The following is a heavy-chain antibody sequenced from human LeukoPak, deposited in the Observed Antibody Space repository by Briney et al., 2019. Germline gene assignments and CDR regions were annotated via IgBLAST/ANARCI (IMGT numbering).Heavy chain of an antibody. CDR1: GGSISSGDYF. J-gene: IGHJ4*02. CDR3: TRAYWIGFRFDS. Sequence: PSQTLSLTCSVSGGSISSGDYFWTWIRQPPGKGLEYIGYIYYSGTTYYNPSLKSRITMSVDMSANQFSLRLTSVSAADTAVYYCTRAYWIGFRFDSWGQGILVSVSS. CDR2: IYYSGTT. D-gene: IGHD3-3*01. V-gene: IGHV4-30-4*01.